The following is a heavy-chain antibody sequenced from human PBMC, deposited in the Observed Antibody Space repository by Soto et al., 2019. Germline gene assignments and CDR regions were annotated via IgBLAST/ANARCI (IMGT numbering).Heavy chain of an antibody. CDR3: ARPFGVAGPFDY. V-gene: IGHV1-18*01. CDR2: ISADNGNT. J-gene: IGHJ4*02. Sequence: QVQLVQSGAEVKKPGASVKVSCKTSGYTFTSYGISWVRQAPGQGLEWMGWISADNGNTNYAQRLQGRLTMTTDTSTSTAYMELRSLRSDDTAVYFCARPFGVAGPFDYWGQGTLVTVSS. D-gene: IGHD3-10*01. CDR1: GYTFTSYG.